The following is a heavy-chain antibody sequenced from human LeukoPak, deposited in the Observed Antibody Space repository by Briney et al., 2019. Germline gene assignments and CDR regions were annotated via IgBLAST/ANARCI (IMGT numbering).Heavy chain of an antibody. Sequence: SETLSLTCTVSGGSISSYYWGWIRQPPGKGLEWIGSIYYSGSTYYNPSLKSRVTISVDTSKNQFSLKLSSVTAADAAVYYCATDRGVYSYGQEVFWGQGTLVTVSS. J-gene: IGHJ4*02. CDR2: IYYSGST. CDR1: GGSISSYY. D-gene: IGHD5-18*01. CDR3: ATDRGVYSYGQEVF. V-gene: IGHV4-39*07.